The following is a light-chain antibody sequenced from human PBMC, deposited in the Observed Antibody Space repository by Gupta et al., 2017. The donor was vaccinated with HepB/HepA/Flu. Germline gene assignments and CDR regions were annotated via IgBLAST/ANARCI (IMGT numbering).Light chain of an antibody. CDR3: CSYAGRDVV. V-gene: IGLV2-23*02. CDR2: EVS. J-gene: IGLJ2*01. CDR1: SSDVGSYNL. Sequence: QSALPQPASVSGSPGQSITISCTGTSSDVGSYNLVSWYQQHPGNAPKLMIYEVSKRPSGVSNRFSGSKSGNTAALTISGLQAEDEDDYYCCSYAGRDVVFGGGTKLTVL.